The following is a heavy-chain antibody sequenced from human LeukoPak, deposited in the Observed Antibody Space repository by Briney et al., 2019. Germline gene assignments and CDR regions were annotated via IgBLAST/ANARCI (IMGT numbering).Heavy chain of an antibody. D-gene: IGHD6-13*01. CDR2: IYYSGST. J-gene: IGHJ6*03. V-gene: IGHV4-59*01. CDR1: GVSISSYY. Sequence: SETLSLTCTVSGVSISSYYWSWIRQPPGKGLEWIGYIYYSGSTNYNPSLKSRVTISVDTSKNQFSLKLSSVTAADTAVYYCARERSSSWYYYYYYMDVWGKGTTVTVSS. CDR3: ARERSSSWYYYYYYMDV.